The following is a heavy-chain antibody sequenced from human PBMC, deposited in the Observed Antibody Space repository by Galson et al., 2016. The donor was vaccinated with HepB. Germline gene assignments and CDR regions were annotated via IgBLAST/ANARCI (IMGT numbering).Heavy chain of an antibody. D-gene: IGHD5-12*01. CDR3: ARELRGDY. CDR1: GFTFGDFA. CDR2: ISSKACGGTT. J-gene: IGHJ4*02. Sequence: SLRLSCAASGFTFGDFALTWFRQAPGRGLEWLGFISSKACGGTTDYAASVKGRVTISRDDAKSIAYLQMNSLKTEDTAVYYCARELRGDYWGQGTRVTVSS. V-gene: IGHV3-49*03.